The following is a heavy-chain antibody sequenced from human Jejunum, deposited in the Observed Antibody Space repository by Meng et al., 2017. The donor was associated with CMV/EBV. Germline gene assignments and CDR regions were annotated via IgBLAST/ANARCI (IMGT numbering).Heavy chain of an antibody. V-gene: IGHV3-53*01. CDR2: IYSGGTT. CDR1: GFTGSSNY. D-gene: IGHD7-27*01. J-gene: IGHJ6*02. Sequence: ASGFTGSSNYMTWVREAPGKGLEWVSVIYSGGTTYYADSVKGRFTISRDNSKNTLYLQMNSLRAEDTAVYYCARALTGLYYYGMDVWGQGTTVTVSS. CDR3: ARALTGLYYYGMDV.